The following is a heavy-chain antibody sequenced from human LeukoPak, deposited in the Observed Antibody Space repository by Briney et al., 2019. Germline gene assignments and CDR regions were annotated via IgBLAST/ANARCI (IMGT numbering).Heavy chain of an antibody. J-gene: IGHJ4*02. CDR2: IYHSGST. V-gene: IGHV4-30-2*01. Sequence: LRLSCAASGFTFSSYSMNWVRQAPGKGLEWIGYIYHSGSTYYNPSLKSRVTISVDRAKNQFSLKLSSVTAADTAVYYCAXXXDSSNFDYWGQGTLVTVSS. D-gene: IGHD3-22*01. CDR1: GFTFSSYS. CDR3: AXXXDSSNFDY.